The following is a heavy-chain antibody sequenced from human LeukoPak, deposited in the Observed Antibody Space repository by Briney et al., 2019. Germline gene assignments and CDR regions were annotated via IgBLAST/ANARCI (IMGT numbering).Heavy chain of an antibody. CDR3: ARDRVGVGGNGWEN. CDR2: INPNSGGT. CDR1: GYTFTGYY. J-gene: IGHJ4*02. Sequence: ASVKVSCKASGYTFTGYYMHWVRQAPGQGLEWMGWINPNSGGTNYAQKFQGRVTMTRDTSISTAYMELSGLTSDDTGAYYCARDRVGVGGNGWENWGQGTLVTVSS. D-gene: IGHD6-19*01. V-gene: IGHV1-2*02.